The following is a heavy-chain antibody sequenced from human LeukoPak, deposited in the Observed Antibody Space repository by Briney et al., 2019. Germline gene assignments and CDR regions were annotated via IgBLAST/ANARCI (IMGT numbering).Heavy chain of an antibody. D-gene: IGHD3-22*01. J-gene: IGHJ4*02. CDR2: IVVGSGNT. CDR1: GFTFTSSA. CDR3: AAYYYDSSGYFLGVDY. Sequence: SVKVSCKASGFTFTSSAVQWVRQARGQRLEWIGRIVVGSGNTNYAQKFQERVTITRDMSTSTAYMELSSLRSEDTAVYYCAAYYYDSSGYFLGVDYWGQGTLVTVSS. V-gene: IGHV1-58*01.